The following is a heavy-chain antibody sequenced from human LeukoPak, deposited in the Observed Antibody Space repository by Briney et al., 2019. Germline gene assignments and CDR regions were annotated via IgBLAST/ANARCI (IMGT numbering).Heavy chain of an antibody. CDR3: ARGLAAVTYYYYYYMDV. Sequence: PSETLSLTCGVSGYPISSGYCWGWIRQPPGKGLEWIGSIYQSGSTYYNPSLKSRVTISVDMSKNQFSLDLTSVTAAGTAVYYCARGLAAVTYYYYYYMDVWGKGTTVTVSS. V-gene: IGHV4-38-2*01. CDR2: IYQSGST. D-gene: IGHD6-25*01. CDR1: GYPISSGYC. J-gene: IGHJ6*03.